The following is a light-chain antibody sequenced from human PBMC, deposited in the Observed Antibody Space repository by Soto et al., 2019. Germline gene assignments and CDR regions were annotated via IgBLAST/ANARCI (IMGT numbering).Light chain of an antibody. V-gene: IGLV2-14*01. CDR3: ISYSSSTTDV. CDR1: SSDVGGYNY. Sequence: QSALTQPASVSGSPGQSITMSCTGTSSDVGGYNYVSWYQQHPGKAPKLMIYGVTNRPSGVSNRFSGSKSGNTASLTISGLQAEDEADYYCISYSSSTTDVFGTGTKVTVL. CDR2: GVT. J-gene: IGLJ1*01.